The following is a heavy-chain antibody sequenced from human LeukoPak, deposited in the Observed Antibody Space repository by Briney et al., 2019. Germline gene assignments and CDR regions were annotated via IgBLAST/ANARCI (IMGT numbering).Heavy chain of an antibody. V-gene: IGHV4-39*01. J-gene: IGHJ3*02. CDR3: ARLLGDAFDI. Sequence: TSETLSLTCTVSGDSISSSSYYSGWIRQPPGKGLEWIGSIYYSGSTYYNPSLKSRVIISVDTSKNQFSLKLSSVTVADTAVYYCARLLGDAFDIWGQGTMVTVSS. CDR1: GDSISSSSYY. CDR2: IYYSGST. D-gene: IGHD2-15*01.